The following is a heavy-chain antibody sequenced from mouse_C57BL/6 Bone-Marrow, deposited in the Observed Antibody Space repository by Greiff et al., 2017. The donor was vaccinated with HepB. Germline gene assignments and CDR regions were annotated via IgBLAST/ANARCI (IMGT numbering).Heavy chain of an antibody. Sequence: VQLQESGAELVRPGTSVKVSCKASGYAFTNYLIEWVKQRPGQGLEWIGVINPGSGGTNYNEQFKGKATLTADKSSSTAYLQLSSLTSEDSAVYFCARDYYGSSFDYWGQGTTLTVSS. CDR1: GYAFTNYL. V-gene: IGHV1-54*01. CDR3: ARDYYGSSFDY. CDR2: INPGSGGT. D-gene: IGHD1-1*01. J-gene: IGHJ2*01.